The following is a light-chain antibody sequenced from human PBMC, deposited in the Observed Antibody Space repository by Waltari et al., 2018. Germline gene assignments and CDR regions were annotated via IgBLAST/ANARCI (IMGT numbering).Light chain of an antibody. CDR3: AVWEGSLKV. J-gene: IGLJ1*01. V-gene: IGLV1-47*01. CDR2: KNH. CDR1: TSNVGTNY. Sequence: SVLTQPPSVSGTPGQRVTISCSGSTSNVGTNYVFWYQLLPGAAPRLLIYKNHQRPSGVPARFSGSKSGTSASLAISGLRSEDEGDYYFAVWEGSLKVFGAGTKVTVL.